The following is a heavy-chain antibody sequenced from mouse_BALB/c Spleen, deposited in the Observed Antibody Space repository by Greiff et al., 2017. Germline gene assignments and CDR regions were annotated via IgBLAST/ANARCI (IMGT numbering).Heavy chain of an antibody. CDR3: ARALYGRLDY. D-gene: IGHD2-1*01. CDR2: ISDGGSYT. CDR1: GFTFSDYY. J-gene: IGHJ2*01. V-gene: IGHV5-4*02. Sequence: DVMLVESGGGLVKPGGSLKLSCAASGFTFSDYYMYWVRQTPEKRLEWVATISDGGSYTYYPDSVKGRFTISRDNAKNNLYLQMSSLKSEDTAMYYCARALYGRLDYWGQGTTPTVSS.